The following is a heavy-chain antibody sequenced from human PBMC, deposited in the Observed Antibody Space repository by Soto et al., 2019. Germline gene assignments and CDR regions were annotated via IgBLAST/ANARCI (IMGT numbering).Heavy chain of an antibody. CDR2: IWYDGSNK. V-gene: IGHV3-33*01. Sequence: GGSLRLSCAASGFTFSSYGMHWVRQDPGKGLEWVAVIWYDGSNKYYADSVKGRFTISRDNSKNTLYLQMNSLRAEDTAVYYCARGVGFNYDFWSGREYYYYMDVWGKGTTVTVSS. CDR3: ARGVGFNYDFWSGREYYYYMDV. CDR1: GFTFSSYG. J-gene: IGHJ6*03. D-gene: IGHD3-3*01.